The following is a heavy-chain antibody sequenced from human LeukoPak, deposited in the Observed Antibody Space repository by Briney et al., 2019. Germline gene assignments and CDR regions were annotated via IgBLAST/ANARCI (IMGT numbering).Heavy chain of an antibody. CDR1: GFTVSSNY. V-gene: IGHV3-53*01. D-gene: IGHD5-12*01. CDR3: ASPVAGY. J-gene: IGHJ4*02. CDR2: IYSGGST. Sequence: GGSLSLSCAASGFTVSSNYMSWVRQAPGKGLEWVSVIYSGGSTYYADSVKGRFTISRDNSKNTLYLQMNSLRAEDTAVYYCASPVAGYWGQGTLVTVSS.